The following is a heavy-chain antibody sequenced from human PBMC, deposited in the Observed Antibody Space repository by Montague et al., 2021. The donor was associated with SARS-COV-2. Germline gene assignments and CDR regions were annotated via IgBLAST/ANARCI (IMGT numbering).Heavy chain of an antibody. D-gene: IGHD4-23*01. V-gene: IGHV4-39*01. Sequence: SETLSLTCTVSDDSINNKTYFWDWIRQPPGKGLEWIGSIHYRGSTHYNPSLKSRLTIPVDTSRNQFSLKLSSVTAADTAVYFCARTTVVTPYYYYAMDVWGQGTTVTVSS. CDR1: DDSINNKTYF. CDR3: ARTTVVTPYYYYAMDV. CDR2: IHYRGST. J-gene: IGHJ6*02.